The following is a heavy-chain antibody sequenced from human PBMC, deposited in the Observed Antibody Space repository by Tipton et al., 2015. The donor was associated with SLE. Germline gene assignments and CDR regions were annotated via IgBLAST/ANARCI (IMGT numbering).Heavy chain of an antibody. CDR2: INHSGST. CDR1: GDSISSSSYY. Sequence: TLSLTCIVSGDSISSSSYYWSWIRQPPGKGLEWIGEINHSGSTNYNPSLKSRVTISIDTSKNQFSLTLTSVTAADTAVYYCARDVGGYNTGWFPYYFDYWGQGTLVTVSS. CDR3: ARDVGGYNTGWFPYYFDY. D-gene: IGHD2-8*02. V-gene: IGHV4-39*07. J-gene: IGHJ4*02.